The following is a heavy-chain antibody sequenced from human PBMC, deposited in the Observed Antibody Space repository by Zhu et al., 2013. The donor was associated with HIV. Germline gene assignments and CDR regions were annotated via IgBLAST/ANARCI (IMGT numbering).Heavy chain of an antibody. CDR1: GYTFTAYY. J-gene: IGHJ6*02. D-gene: IGHD2-15*01. Sequence: QVQLVQSGADVRKPGASLKVSCKASGYTFTAYYLHWVRQAPGQGLEWMGWINPNNGATKYAPNFHGRVTMTRDTSISTAYMELSRLRSEDTAVYYCASSRYCSGGSCFTYYYYYYGMDVWGQGTTVTVSS. CDR3: ASSRYCSGGSCFTYYYYYYGMDV. CDR2: INPNNGAT. V-gene: IGHV1-2*02.